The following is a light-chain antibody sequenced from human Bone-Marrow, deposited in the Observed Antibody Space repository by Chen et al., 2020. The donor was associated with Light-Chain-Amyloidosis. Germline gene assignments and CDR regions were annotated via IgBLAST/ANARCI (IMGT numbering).Light chain of an antibody. J-gene: IGLJ2*01. CDR1: DLPTKY. V-gene: IGLV3-25*03. CDR2: RDT. CDR3: QSADSSGTYEVI. Sequence: SYELTQPPSVSVSPGQTARITCSGDDLPTKYAYWYQQKPGQAPVLVIHRDTERPSGISERFSGYSSGTTDTLTISGVQAEDEADYHCQSADSSGTYEVIFGGGTKLNVL.